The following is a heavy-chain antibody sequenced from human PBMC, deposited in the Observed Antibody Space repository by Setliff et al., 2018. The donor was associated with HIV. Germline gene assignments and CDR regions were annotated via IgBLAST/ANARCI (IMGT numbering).Heavy chain of an antibody. CDR1: GGSLNSGYDY. CDR2: IYSAGST. D-gene: IGHD5-12*01. V-gene: IGHV4-61*09. Sequence: SETLSLTCTVSGGSLNSGYDYWTWIRQPAGKGLEWIGHIYSAGSTDYNPSLKSRVTISVDMSKNQVSLKLRSVTAADMAIYYCVREYSGVYPDFSFYIDVWGKGTTVTVSS. J-gene: IGHJ6*03. CDR3: VREYSGVYPDFSFYIDV.